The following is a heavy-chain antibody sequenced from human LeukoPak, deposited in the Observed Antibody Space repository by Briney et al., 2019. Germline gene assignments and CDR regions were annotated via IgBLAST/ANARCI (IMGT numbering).Heavy chain of an antibody. V-gene: IGHV3-30*18. CDR2: ISYDGSNK. CDR1: GFTFSSYG. J-gene: IGHJ4*02. D-gene: IGHD3-3*01. Sequence: GRSLRLSCAASGFTFSSYGMHWVRQAPGKGLEWVAVISYDGSNKYYADSVKGRFTISRDNSKNTLYLQMNSLRAEDTAVYYFAKFGELFNSLTYYGFWSGYYNCDYWGQGTLVTVSS. CDR3: AKFGELFNSLTYYGFWSGYYNCDY.